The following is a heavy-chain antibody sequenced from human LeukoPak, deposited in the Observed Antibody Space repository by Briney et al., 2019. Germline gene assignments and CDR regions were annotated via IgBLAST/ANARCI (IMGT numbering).Heavy chain of an antibody. D-gene: IGHD3-10*01. J-gene: IGHJ4*02. CDR1: GFTFSSYA. CDR2: ISGSGGNT. V-gene: IGHV3-23*01. Sequence: GGSLRLSCAASGFTFSSYAMSWISQVPGKGLEWVSAISGSGGNTYYADSVKGRFTISRDNPKNTLYLQMNSLRAEDTAVYYCAKRDPVGSSFDYWGQGTLVTVSS. CDR3: AKRDPVGSSFDY.